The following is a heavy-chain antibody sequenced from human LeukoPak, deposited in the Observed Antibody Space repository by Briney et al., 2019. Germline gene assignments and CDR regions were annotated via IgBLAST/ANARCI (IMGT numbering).Heavy chain of an antibody. CDR1: GYTFTGYY. J-gene: IGHJ4*02. V-gene: IGHV1-2*02. Sequence: ASVKVSCKASGYTFTGYYMHWVRQAPGQGLEWMGWINPDSGGTNYAQKFQGRVTMTRDTSISTAYMELSSLRSEDTAVYYCARDQTLFYWGQGSLVTVSS. CDR2: INPDSGGT. CDR3: ARDQTLFY.